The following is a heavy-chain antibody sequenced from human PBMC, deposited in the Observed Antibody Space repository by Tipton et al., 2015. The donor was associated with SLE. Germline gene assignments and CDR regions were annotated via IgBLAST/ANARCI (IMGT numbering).Heavy chain of an antibody. J-gene: IGHJ3*02. CDR1: GGSFSGYY. CDR3: ARDRLGTDAFDI. V-gene: IGHV4-34*01. D-gene: IGHD1-1*01. CDR2: INHSGST. Sequence: TLSLTCAVYGGSFSGYYWSWIRQTPGKGLEWIGEINHSGSTNYNPSLKSRVTISVDKSKNQFSLKLNSVTAADTAAYYCARDRLGTDAFDIWGQGTMVTVSS.